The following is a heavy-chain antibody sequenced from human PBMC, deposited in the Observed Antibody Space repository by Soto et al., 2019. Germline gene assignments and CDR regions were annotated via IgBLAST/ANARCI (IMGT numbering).Heavy chain of an antibody. Sequence: GESLKISCAASGFTFHDYAMHWVRQAPGKGLEWVSLISWDGSRSYYADSVKGRFTISRDNSKESLSLLMSSLGTEDTALYYCAKAVCGGATTAGYTSFGSWGQGTQGTASS. V-gene: IGHV3-43D*04. CDR3: AKAVCGGATTAGYTSFGS. CDR1: GFTFHDYA. CDR2: ISWDGSRS. J-gene: IGHJ4*02. D-gene: IGHD5-12*01.